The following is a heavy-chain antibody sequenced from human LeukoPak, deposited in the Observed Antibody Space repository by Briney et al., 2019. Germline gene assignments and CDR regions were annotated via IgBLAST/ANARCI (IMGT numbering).Heavy chain of an antibody. J-gene: IGHJ3*02. CDR3: ASLDGFDI. CDR2: NNPNSGGT. CDR1: GNTFTDYY. Sequence: ASVKVSRKASGNTFTDYYIHWVRQAPGQGLEWMGGNNPNSGGTNYAQKFQGRVTMTRDMSINTAYMELSRLRSDDTAVYYCASLDGFDIWGQGTMVTVSS. V-gene: IGHV1-2*02.